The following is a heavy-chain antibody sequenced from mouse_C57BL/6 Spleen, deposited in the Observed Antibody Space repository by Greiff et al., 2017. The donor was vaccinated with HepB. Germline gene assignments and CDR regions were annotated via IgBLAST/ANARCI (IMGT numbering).Heavy chain of an antibody. J-gene: IGHJ2*01. V-gene: IGHV5-4*03. CDR1: GFTFSSYA. CDR3: ARGATTVVASYYFDY. Sequence: DVMLVESGGGLVKPGGSLKLSCAASGFTFSSYAMSWVRQTPEKRLEWVATISDGGSYTYYPDNVKGRFTISRDNAKNNLYLQMSHLKSEDTAMYYCARGATTVVASYYFDYWGQGTTLTVSS. CDR2: ISDGGSYT. D-gene: IGHD1-1*01.